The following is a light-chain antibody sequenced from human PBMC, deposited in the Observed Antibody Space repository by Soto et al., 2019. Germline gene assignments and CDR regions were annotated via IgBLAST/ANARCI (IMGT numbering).Light chain of an antibody. J-gene: IGKJ1*01. CDR1: QSVSSN. CDR3: QQYKA. V-gene: IGKV3D-15*01. CDR2: GAS. Sequence: EIVMTQSPATLSVSPGKRATPSCRASQSVSSNLAWYQRKPGQAPRLLIYGASSRATGIPDRFSGSGSGTDFTLTITRLEPEDFAGYYCQQYKAFGQGTKVDIK.